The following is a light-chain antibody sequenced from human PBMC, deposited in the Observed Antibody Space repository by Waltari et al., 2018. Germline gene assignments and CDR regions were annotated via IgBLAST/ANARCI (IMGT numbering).Light chain of an antibody. V-gene: IGKV2-30*02. CDR1: QSLVHIHGNTY. CDR2: KVS. CDR3: MQGTHWPYT. Sequence: DVVMTQSPLSLPVIPGPPSSISCMSRQSLVHIHGNTYLMWFQQRPGQSPRRLIYKVSNRESGVPDRFSGSGSDTDFTLKISRVEADDVGVYYCMQGTHWPYTFGQGTRLDI. J-gene: IGKJ2*01.